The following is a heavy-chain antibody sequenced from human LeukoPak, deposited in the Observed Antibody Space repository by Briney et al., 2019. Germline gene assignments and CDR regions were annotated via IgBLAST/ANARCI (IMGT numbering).Heavy chain of an antibody. Sequence: GGALRLSCAASGFTFSSYAMHWVRQAPGKGLEWVAVISYDGSNKYYADSVKGRFTISRDNSKNTLYLQMNSLRAEDTAVYYCARVSGYSYGFDYCGQGTLVTVSS. CDR2: ISYDGSNK. CDR1: GFTFSSYA. CDR3: ARVSGYSYGFDY. J-gene: IGHJ4*02. V-gene: IGHV3-30*01. D-gene: IGHD5-18*01.